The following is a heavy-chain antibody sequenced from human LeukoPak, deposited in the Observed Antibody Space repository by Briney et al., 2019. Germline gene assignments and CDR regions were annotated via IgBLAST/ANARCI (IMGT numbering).Heavy chain of an antibody. Sequence: ASVKVFCKASGYTFTSYGISWVRQAPGQGLEWMGWISAYNGNTNYAQKLQGRVTMTTDTSTSTAYMELRSLRSDDTAVYYCARVARFFDAFDIWGQGTMVTVSS. J-gene: IGHJ3*02. CDR1: GYTFTSYG. CDR2: ISAYNGNT. CDR3: ARVARFFDAFDI. V-gene: IGHV1-18*01.